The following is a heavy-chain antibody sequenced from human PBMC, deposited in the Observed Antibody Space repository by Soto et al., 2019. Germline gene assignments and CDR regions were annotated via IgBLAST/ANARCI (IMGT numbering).Heavy chain of an antibody. CDR1: GFRFSSYA. D-gene: IGHD4-4*01. J-gene: IGHJ6*02. CDR3: VKPPVITASYYYYDMDV. CDR2: ISGSGIST. V-gene: IGHV3-23*01. Sequence: PGGSLRLSCAAPGFRFSSYAMSWVRQAPGKGLEWVSGISGSGISTYYTDSVKGRFTISRDNSKNTVFLQMNSLRDEDTAVYYCVKPPVITASYYYYDMDVWGQGTTVTVSS.